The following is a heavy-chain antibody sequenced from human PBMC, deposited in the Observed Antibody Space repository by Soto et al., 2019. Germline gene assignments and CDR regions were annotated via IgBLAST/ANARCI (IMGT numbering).Heavy chain of an antibody. CDR2: IYFGGST. Sequence: QLQLQESGSGLVKASQTLSLTCAVSGGSIRSAGYSWNWIRQPPGKGLEWIGYIYFGGSTYYNPSLKSRVTIDRSDTQFSLKLYSVTAADTAVYYCARAAGAVPAADGMDVWGQGTTVTVSS. CDR1: GGSIRSAGYS. D-gene: IGHD2-2*01. CDR3: ARAAGAVPAADGMDV. J-gene: IGHJ6*02. V-gene: IGHV4-30-2*01.